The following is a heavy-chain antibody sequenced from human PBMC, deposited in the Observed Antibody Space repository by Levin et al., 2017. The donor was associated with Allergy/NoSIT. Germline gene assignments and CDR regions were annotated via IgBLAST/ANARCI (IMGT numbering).Heavy chain of an antibody. CDR3: AKDLSAVPAANYYYAMDV. D-gene: IGHD2-2*01. V-gene: IGHV3-23*01. J-gene: IGHJ6*02. Sequence: ETLSLTCTVSGGSISTYYWNWVRQVAGKGLEWVSGTSDSGGSTYYADSVKGRFTISRDNSKNTLYLQVNSLRAEDTALYYCAKDLSAVPAANYYYAMDVWGPGTTVTVSS. CDR1: GGSISTYY. CDR2: TSDSGGST.